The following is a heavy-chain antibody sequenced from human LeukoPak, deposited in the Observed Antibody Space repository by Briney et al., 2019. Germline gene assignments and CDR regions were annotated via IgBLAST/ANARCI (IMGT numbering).Heavy chain of an antibody. CDR1: GYTFTSYG. CDR3: ARVLNWDEPLLFDY. V-gene: IGHV1-18*01. Sequence: ASVKVSCKASGYTFTSYGISWVRQAPGQGLEWMGWISAYNGNTNYAQKLQGRVTMTTDTSTSTAYMELRSLRSDDTAVYYCARVLNWDEPLLFDYWGQGTLVTVSS. D-gene: IGHD2-2*01. CDR2: ISAYNGNT. J-gene: IGHJ4*02.